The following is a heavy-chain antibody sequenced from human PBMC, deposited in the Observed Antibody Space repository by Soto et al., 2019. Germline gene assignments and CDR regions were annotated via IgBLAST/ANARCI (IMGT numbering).Heavy chain of an antibody. CDR1: GYPFTSYG. CDR2: ISAYNGNT. V-gene: IGHV1-18*01. Sequence: GXSVKVACTASGYPFTSYGIIWVRQSPGQGLEWMGWISAYNGNTNYAQKLQGRVTMTTDTSTSTAYMELRSLRSDDTAVYYCPRGAGLRSLEWLSYFDYCGQGTLVTVSS. D-gene: IGHD3-3*01. CDR3: PRGAGLRSLEWLSYFDY. J-gene: IGHJ4*02.